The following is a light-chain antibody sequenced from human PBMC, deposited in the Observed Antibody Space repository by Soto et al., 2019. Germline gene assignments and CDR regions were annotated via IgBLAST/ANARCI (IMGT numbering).Light chain of an antibody. J-gene: IGLJ1*01. CDR1: NNDVGVYNY. Sequence: QSVLAQPASVSGSPGQSITISCTGTNNDVGVYNYVSWFQQQPGKAPKFMIYDVTNRPSGVSNRFSGSKSGNTASLTISGLQAEDEADYYCCSYTTSNTRQIVFGTGTKVTVL. CDR2: DVT. CDR3: CSYTTSNTRQIV. V-gene: IGLV2-14*01.